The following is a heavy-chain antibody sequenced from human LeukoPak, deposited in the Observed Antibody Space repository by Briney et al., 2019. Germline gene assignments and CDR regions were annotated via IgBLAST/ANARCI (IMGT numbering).Heavy chain of an antibody. V-gene: IGHV3-48*03. CDR2: ISSSSSSI. Sequence: PGGSLRLSCAASGFTFSSYEMNWVRQAPGKGLEWVSYISSSSSSIYYADSVKGRFTISRDNAKTTLYLQMNSLRAEDTAGYYCARDRPSVGDIVVVVAKDGMDVWGKGTTVTVSS. D-gene: IGHD2-15*01. CDR3: ARDRPSVGDIVVVVAKDGMDV. CDR1: GFTFSSYE. J-gene: IGHJ6*04.